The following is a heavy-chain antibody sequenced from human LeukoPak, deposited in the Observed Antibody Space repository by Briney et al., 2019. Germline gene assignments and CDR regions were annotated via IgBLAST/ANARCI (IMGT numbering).Heavy chain of an antibody. CDR1: GGSVSSGSYY. V-gene: IGHV4-61*01. Sequence: SETLSRTCTVSGGSVSSGSYYWSWIRQPPGKGLEWIGDIYFSGITNYNPSLKSRVTISVDTSKNQFSLKLSSVTAADTAVYYCAREHSPWYSGSPGPFDIWGQGTMVTVPS. J-gene: IGHJ3*02. CDR3: AREHSPWYSGSPGPFDI. CDR2: IYFSGIT. D-gene: IGHD1-26*01.